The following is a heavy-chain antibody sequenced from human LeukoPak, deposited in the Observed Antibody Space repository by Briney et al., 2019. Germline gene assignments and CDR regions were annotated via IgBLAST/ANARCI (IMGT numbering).Heavy chain of an antibody. J-gene: IGHJ1*01. Sequence: ASVKVSCKASGYTFTGYYMHWVRQAPGQGLEWMGWINPNSGGTNSAQKFQGRVTMTRDTSISTAYMELSGLRSDDTAVYYCARGYDDSNGWQYFQHWGQGTLVTVSS. CDR2: INPNSGGT. CDR3: ARGYDDSNGWQYFQH. V-gene: IGHV1-2*02. CDR1: GYTFTGYY. D-gene: IGHD3-22*01.